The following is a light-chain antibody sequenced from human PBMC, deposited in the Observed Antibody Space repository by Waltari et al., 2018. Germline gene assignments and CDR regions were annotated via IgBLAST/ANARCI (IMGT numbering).Light chain of an antibody. V-gene: IGLV2-23*02. J-gene: IGLJ2*01. Sequence: QSALTQPASVSGSPGQSITISCTGTSSDVGSYNLVSWYQHHPGKAPKPLIYEVSKGPSGVSNRFSGSKSGTTASLTISGLQAEDEADYYCCSYAGSSTLVFGGGTKLTVL. CDR3: CSYAGSSTLV. CDR1: SSDVGSYNL. CDR2: EVS.